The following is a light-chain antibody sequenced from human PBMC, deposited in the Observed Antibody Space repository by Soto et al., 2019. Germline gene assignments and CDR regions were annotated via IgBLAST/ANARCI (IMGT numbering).Light chain of an antibody. CDR1: QSVSSSY. Sequence: EIVLTQSPGTLSLSPGERATLSCRASQSVSSSYLAWYQQKPGQAPRLLIYGASSRATGIPDRFSGSGSGTDFTLTISRREPEDFAMYYCQQYGNSPVTFGPGTKVDIK. J-gene: IGKJ3*01. V-gene: IGKV3-20*01. CDR3: QQYGNSPVT. CDR2: GAS.